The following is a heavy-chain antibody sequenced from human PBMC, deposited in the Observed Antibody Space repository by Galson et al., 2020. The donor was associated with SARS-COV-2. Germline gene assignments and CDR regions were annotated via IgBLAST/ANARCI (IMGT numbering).Heavy chain of an antibody. V-gene: IGHV1-24*01. CDR1: GYTLTELS. D-gene: IGHD3-3*01. J-gene: IGHJ5*02. Sequence: ASVTVSCKVSGYTLTELSMHWVRQAPGKGLAWMGGFDPEGGETIYAQKFQGRVTMTEDTSTDTAYMELSSLRSEDTAVYYCATASGIGYAGWFDPWGQGTLVTVSS. CDR2: FDPEGGET. CDR3: ATASGIGYAGWFDP.